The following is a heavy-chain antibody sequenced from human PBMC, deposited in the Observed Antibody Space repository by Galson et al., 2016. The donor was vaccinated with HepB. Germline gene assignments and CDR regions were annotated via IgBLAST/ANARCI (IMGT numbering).Heavy chain of an antibody. J-gene: IGHJ6*02. CDR3: AKRSWGLPSPGGAMDV. D-gene: IGHD3-10*01. V-gene: IGHV3-23*01. CDR1: GFTFSSYG. Sequence: SLRLSCAASGFTFSSYGMSWVRQAPGKGLEWVSSIGGSGVTTKYEDSVKGRFTISRDNSKNTLHLQMNSLRAEDAAVYYCAKRSWGLPSPGGAMDVWGQGTTVTVSS. CDR2: IGGSGVTT.